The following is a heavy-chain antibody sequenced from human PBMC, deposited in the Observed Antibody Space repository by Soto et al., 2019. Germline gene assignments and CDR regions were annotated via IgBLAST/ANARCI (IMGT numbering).Heavy chain of an antibody. J-gene: IGHJ6*02. D-gene: IGHD3-10*01. CDR3: ATEGLLWFGETTYYYYGMDV. CDR2: INPNSGGT. CDR1: GYTFTGYY. V-gene: IGHV1-2*04. Sequence: ASVKVSCKASGYTFTGYYMHWVRQAPGQGLEWMGWINPNSGGTNYAQKFQGWVTMTRDTSISTAYMELSRLRSDDTAVYYCATEGLLWFGETTYYYYGMDVWDQGTTVTSP.